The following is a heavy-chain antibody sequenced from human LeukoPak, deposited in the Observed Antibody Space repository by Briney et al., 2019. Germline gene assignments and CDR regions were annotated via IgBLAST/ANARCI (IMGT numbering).Heavy chain of an antibody. CDR1: GFTFSSYG. J-gene: IGHJ4*02. CDR2: IWYDGSNK. V-gene: IGHV3-33*01. D-gene: IGHD2-2*02. CDR3: ARRMAAAVLDY. Sequence: PGGSLRLSCAASGFTFSSYGMYWVRQAPGKGLEWVAVIWYDGSNKYYADSVKGRFTISRDNSKNTLYVQMKSLRAEYTAVYYCARRMAAAVLDYWGQGTLVTVSS.